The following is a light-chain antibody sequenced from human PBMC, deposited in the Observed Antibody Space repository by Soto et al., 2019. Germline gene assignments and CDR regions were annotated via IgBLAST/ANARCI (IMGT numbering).Light chain of an antibody. V-gene: IGLV2-14*01. Sequence: QSGLTQPASVSGSPRQSITISCTGTGSDVGGYNYVSWYQQHPGKAPKLMIYDVSNRPSGVSNRFSGSKSGNTASLTISGLQAEDEADYYCSSYTSSSTLGVFGTGTKVTVL. J-gene: IGLJ1*01. CDR3: SSYTSSSTLGV. CDR1: GSDVGGYNY. CDR2: DVS.